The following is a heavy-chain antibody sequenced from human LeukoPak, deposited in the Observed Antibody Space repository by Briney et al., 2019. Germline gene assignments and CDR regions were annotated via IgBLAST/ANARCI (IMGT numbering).Heavy chain of an antibody. Sequence: ASVNVSCKASGGTFSSYAISWVRQAPGQGLEWMGWISAYNGNTNYAQKLQGRVTMTTDTSTSTAYMELRSLRSDDTAVYYCARDQDTAMLGYYYYYGMDVWGQGTTVTVSS. V-gene: IGHV1-18*01. D-gene: IGHD5-18*01. CDR3: ARDQDTAMLGYYYYYGMDV. J-gene: IGHJ6*02. CDR2: ISAYNGNT. CDR1: GGTFSSYA.